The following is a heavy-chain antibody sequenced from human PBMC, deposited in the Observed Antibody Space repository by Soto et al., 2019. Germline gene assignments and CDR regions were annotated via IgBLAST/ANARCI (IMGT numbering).Heavy chain of an antibody. Sequence: QVPLQASGPGLVKPSETLSLTCTVSSGSISRYYWSWIRQPPGKGLEWIGNIFYSGSTNYSPPLKPRLTISVDTSKDAFSLKLSSVTAADTAVYYWACTYYSSVIATFDPCGQGTLVTVSS. D-gene: IGHD2-21*01. J-gene: IGHJ5*02. CDR2: IFYSGST. V-gene: IGHV4-59*01. CDR3: ACTYYSSVIATFDP. CDR1: SGSISRYY.